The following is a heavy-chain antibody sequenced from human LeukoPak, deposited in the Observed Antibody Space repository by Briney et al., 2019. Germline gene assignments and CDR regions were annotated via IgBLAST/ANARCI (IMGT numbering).Heavy chain of an antibody. D-gene: IGHD6-13*01. CDR3: AREGRGVPGAIAAVKGFDY. J-gene: IGHJ4*02. CDR2: INPSGGST. Sequence: ASVKVSCKASGYTFTSYYMHWVRQVPGQGLEWMGIINPSGGSTSYAQKFQGRVTMTRDMSTSTVYMELSSLRSEDTAIYYCAREGRGVPGAIAAVKGFDYWGQGTLVTVSS. CDR1: GYTFTSYY. V-gene: IGHV1-46*01.